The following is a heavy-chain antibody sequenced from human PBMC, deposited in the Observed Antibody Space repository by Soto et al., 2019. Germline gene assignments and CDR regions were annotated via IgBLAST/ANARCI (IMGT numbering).Heavy chain of an antibody. CDR2: ISGSGGST. V-gene: IGHV3-23*01. CDR1: GFTFSSYA. D-gene: IGHD5-12*01. J-gene: IGHJ6*02. Sequence: GGSLRLSCAASGFTFSSYAMSWVRQAPGKGLEWVSAISGSGGSTYYADSVKGRFTISRDNSKNTLYLQMNSLKTEDTAVYYCTRPKNELRFYSYDGIDVWGQGTTVTVSS. CDR3: TRPKNELRFYSYDGIDV.